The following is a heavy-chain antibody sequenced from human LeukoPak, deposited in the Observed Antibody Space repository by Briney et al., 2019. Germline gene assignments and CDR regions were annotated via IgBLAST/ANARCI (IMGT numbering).Heavy chain of an antibody. Sequence: ASVKVSCKASGYTFTAYYMHWVRQAPGQGLEWMGWINPNSGGTNYAQKFQDRVNMTRDTSISTAYMELNRLRSDDTAVYYCATATLNGYSSGWYSFDYWGQGTLVTVSS. CDR2: INPNSGGT. D-gene: IGHD6-19*01. CDR1: GYTFTAYY. CDR3: ATATLNGYSSGWYSFDY. V-gene: IGHV1-2*02. J-gene: IGHJ4*02.